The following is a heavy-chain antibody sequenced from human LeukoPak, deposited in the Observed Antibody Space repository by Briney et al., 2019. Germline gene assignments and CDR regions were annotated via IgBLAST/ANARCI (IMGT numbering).Heavy chain of an antibody. CDR2: VYYTGST. Sequence: TSETLSLTCTVSGGSIGNYYWSWLRQTPGKGLEWIGYVYYTGSTNYNPSLQSRVRLSVDTSRNQFSLKLNSLTAADTAVYYCARHTGGSVRGCFDPWGQGTLVTVSS. D-gene: IGHD2-15*01. V-gene: IGHV4-59*01. CDR3: ARHTGGSVRGCFDP. CDR1: GGSIGNYY. J-gene: IGHJ5*02.